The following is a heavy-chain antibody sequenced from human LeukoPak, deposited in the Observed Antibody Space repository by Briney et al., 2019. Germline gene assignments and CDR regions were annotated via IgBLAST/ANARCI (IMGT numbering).Heavy chain of an antibody. CDR3: ARGDGYNFLDY. CDR2: FYVGGAT. CDR1: GFSVTNNY. V-gene: IGHV3-53*01. Sequence: GGSLRLSCAVSGFSVTNNYMSWVRQAPGKGLEWVSVFYVGGATYYADSVKGGFTITRDNSENTLYLQMKSLRAEDTAVYYCARGDGYNFLDYWGQGTLVTVSS. J-gene: IGHJ4*02. D-gene: IGHD5-24*01.